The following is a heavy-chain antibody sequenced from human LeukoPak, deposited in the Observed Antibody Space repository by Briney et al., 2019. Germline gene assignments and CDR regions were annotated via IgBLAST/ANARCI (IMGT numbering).Heavy chain of an antibody. J-gene: IGHJ4*02. CDR1: GFTFSSYA. D-gene: IGHD1-26*01. Sequence: GRSLRLSCAASGFTFSSYAMSWVRQAPGKGLEWVSAISGSGGSTYYADSVKGRFTISRDNSKNTLYLQMNSLRAEDTAVYYCAKGPVGASHFDYWGQGTLVTVSS. CDR3: AKGPVGASHFDY. CDR2: ISGSGGST. V-gene: IGHV3-23*01.